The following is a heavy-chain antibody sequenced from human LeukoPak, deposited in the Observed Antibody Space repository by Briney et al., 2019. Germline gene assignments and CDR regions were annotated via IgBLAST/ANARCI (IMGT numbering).Heavy chain of an antibody. D-gene: IGHD2-2*01. Sequence: GGALRLSCAASRFTFSSYSMNWVRPAPGKGLEWVSSISSSSRYIYYADSVKGRFTISRDNAKNSLYLQMNSLRAEDTAVYFCARDSQYCSSTSCPRGWFDPWGQGTLVTVSS. CDR2: ISSSSRYI. V-gene: IGHV3-21*01. J-gene: IGHJ5*02. CDR3: ARDSQYCSSTSCPRGWFDP. CDR1: RFTFSSYS.